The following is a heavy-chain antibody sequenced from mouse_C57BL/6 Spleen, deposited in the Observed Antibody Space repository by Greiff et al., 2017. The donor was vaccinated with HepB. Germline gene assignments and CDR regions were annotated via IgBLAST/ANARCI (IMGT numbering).Heavy chain of an antibody. V-gene: IGHV1-55*01. D-gene: IGHD1-1*01. CDR3: ARWGYYGSSYVGWYFDV. CDR1: GYTFTSYW. J-gene: IGHJ1*03. CDR2: IYPGSGST. Sequence: QVQLKQPGAELVKPGASVKMSCKASGYTFTSYWITWVKQRPGQGLEWIGDIYPGSGSTNYNEKFKSKATLTVDTSSSTAYMQLSSLTSEDSAVYYCARWGYYGSSYVGWYFDVWGTGTTVTVSS.